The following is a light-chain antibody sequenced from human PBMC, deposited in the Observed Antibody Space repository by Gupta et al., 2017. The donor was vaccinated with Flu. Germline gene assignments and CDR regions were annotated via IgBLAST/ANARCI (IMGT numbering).Light chain of an antibody. CDR2: DVS. CDR3: CSYAGSDIVYV. Sequence: XPXPVSGSXGQSVTXXCXXTSSDVGSYNYVSWDQPLPGKAPKVIIYDVSNRPSGVPDRFSGSKSGITASLTISGLQAEDEADYYCCSYAGSDIVYVFGTGTKVTVL. J-gene: IGLJ1*01. CDR1: SSDVGSYNY. V-gene: IGLV2-11*01.